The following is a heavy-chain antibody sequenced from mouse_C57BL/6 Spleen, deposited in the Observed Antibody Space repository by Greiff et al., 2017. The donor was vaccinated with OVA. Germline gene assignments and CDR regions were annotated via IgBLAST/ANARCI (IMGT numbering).Heavy chain of an antibody. Sequence: QVQLQQPGAELVRPGSSVKLSCKASGYTFTSYWMDWVKQRPGQGLEWIGNIYPSDSETHYNQKFKDKATLTVDKSSSTAYMQLSSLTSEDSAVYYCARNYYGSEDWFAYWGQGTLVTVSA. D-gene: IGHD1-1*01. V-gene: IGHV1-61*01. CDR3: ARNYYGSEDWFAY. CDR1: GYTFTSYW. J-gene: IGHJ3*01. CDR2: IYPSDSET.